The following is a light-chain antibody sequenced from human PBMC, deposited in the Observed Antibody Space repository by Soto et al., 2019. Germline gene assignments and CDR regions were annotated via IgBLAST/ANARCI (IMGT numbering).Light chain of an antibody. Sequence: DIQMTQSPSSLSAYIGDRVTITCQASQDISNYLNWYQEKPGKAPKVLIYDASNLETGVPSRFSGGGYGTDFTFTISSXQPEDIATYYCQHYNNLLGTFGPGTKVDIK. CDR1: QDISNY. CDR3: QHYNNLLGT. J-gene: IGKJ3*01. V-gene: IGKV1-33*01. CDR2: DAS.